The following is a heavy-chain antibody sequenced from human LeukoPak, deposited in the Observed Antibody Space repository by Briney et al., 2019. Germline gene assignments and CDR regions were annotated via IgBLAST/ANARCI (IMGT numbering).Heavy chain of an antibody. CDR1: GFTFSSYA. D-gene: IGHD3-3*01. V-gene: IGHV3-23*01. CDR2: ISGSGGST. Sequence: GGSPRLSCAASGFTFSSYAMSWVRQAPGKGLEWVSAISGSGGSTYYADAVKGRFTISRDNSKNTLYLQMNSLRAEDTAVYYCAKDWSQVGSFMDVWGKGTTVTVSS. J-gene: IGHJ6*04. CDR3: AKDWSQVGSFMDV.